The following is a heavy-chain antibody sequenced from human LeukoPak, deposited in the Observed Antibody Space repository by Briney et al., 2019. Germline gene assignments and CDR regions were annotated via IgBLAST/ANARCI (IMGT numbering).Heavy chain of an antibody. V-gene: IGHV1-46*01. CDR3: ASSIAVGDYGMDV. J-gene: IGHJ6*02. CDR1: GYTLTSYY. CDR2: INPSGGST. D-gene: IGHD6-19*01. Sequence: ASVKVSCKASGYTLTSYYMHWVRQAPGQGLEWMGIINPSGGSTSYAQKFQGRVTMTRDTSTSTVYMELSSLRSEDTAVYYCASSIAVGDYGMDVWGHGTTVTVSS.